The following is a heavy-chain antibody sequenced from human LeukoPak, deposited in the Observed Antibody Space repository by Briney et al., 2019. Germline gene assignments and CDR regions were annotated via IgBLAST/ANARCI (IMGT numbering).Heavy chain of an antibody. CDR3: ARGRDTAMDWYYYYYYMDV. D-gene: IGHD5-18*01. J-gene: IGHJ6*03. CDR2: IIPIFGTA. Sequence: ASVKVSCKASGGTFSSYAISWVRQAPGQGLEWMGGIIPIFGTANYAQKFQGRVTITADKSTSTAYMELSSLRSEDTAVYYCARGRDTAMDWYYYYYYMDVWGKGTTVTVSS. V-gene: IGHV1-69*06. CDR1: GGTFSSYA.